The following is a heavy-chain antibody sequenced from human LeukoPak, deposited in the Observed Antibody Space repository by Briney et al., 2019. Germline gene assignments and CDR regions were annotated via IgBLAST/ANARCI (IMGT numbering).Heavy chain of an antibody. CDR2: MNPNSGNT. D-gene: IGHD3-3*01. CDR3: ARGRPSLEWLSYYYYYMDV. J-gene: IGHJ6*03. V-gene: IGHV1-8*03. CDR1: GYTFTSYD. Sequence: ASVKVSCKASGYTFTSYDINWVRQATGQGLEWMGSMNPNSGNTGYAQKFQGRVTITRNTSISTAYMELSSLRSEDTAVYYCARGRPSLEWLSYYYYYMDVWGKGTTVTVSS.